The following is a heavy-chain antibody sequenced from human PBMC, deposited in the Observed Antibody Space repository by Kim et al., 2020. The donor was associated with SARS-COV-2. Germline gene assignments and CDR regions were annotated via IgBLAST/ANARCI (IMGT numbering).Heavy chain of an antibody. CDR2: IIPGVPTP. Sequence: SVKVSCKVSGGTFSNYGITWVRQAPGQGLEWIGGIIPGVPTPNYAQKFQGRVTITADDFTTTVYMEMSSLTSEDTAIYYCAREGRTAVDGHNWFDPWGQGSLVTVSS. J-gene: IGHJ5*02. V-gene: IGHV1-69*13. CDR1: GGTFSNYG. D-gene: IGHD6-19*01. CDR3: AREGRTAVDGHNWFDP.